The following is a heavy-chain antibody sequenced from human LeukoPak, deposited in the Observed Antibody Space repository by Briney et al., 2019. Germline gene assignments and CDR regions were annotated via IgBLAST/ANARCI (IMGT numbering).Heavy chain of an antibody. CDR2: ISPGSNYK. D-gene: IGHD3-10*01. CDR3: AKDLGDEGGSGFPGY. J-gene: IGHJ4*02. V-gene: IGHV3-21*04. CDR1: GFSFSGYT. Sequence: PGGSLRLSCAASGFSFSGYTINWVRQAPGKGLEWVSSISPGSNYKHYANSVKGRFTISRDNSKKTLYLQMNSLRAADTAVYYCAKDLGDEGGSGFPGYWGPGTLVTVSS.